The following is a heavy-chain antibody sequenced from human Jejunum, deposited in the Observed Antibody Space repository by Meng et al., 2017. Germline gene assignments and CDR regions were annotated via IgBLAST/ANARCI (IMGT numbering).Heavy chain of an antibody. CDR2: IYHGGDT. CDR1: GDSISSNNR. D-gene: IGHD2-15*01. Sequence: QVQLQESGPGLVRPSGTLTLTCSVSGDSISSNNRWTWVRQPPGRGLEWIGEIYHGGDTNYNPSLTSPVTISVDKSKNQFTLRLNSVTAADTAIYYCARDWGCRDGYCFSGLLEFWGQGILVT. CDR3: ARDWGCRDGYCFSGLLEF. J-gene: IGHJ4*02. V-gene: IGHV4-4*02.